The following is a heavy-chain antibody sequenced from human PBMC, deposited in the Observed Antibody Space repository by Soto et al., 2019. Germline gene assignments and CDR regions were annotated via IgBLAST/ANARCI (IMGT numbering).Heavy chain of an antibody. CDR1: GGTFSSYA. D-gene: IGHD3-22*01. CDR3: ARGPPVDYYDSSGYLDY. V-gene: IGHV1-69*12. Sequence: QVQLVQSGAEVKKPGSSVKVSCKASGGTFSSYAISWVRQAPGQGLEWMGGIIPIVGTANYAQKFQGRVTITADESTSTAYMELSSLRSEDTAVYYCARGPPVDYYDSSGYLDYWGQGTLVTVSS. J-gene: IGHJ4*02. CDR2: IIPIVGTA.